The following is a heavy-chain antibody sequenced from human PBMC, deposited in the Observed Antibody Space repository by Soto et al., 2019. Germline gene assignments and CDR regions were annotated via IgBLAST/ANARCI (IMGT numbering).Heavy chain of an antibody. CDR2: INPSGGST. J-gene: IGHJ6*02. D-gene: IGHD3-3*01. V-gene: IGHV1-46*01. CDR1: GYTFTSYY. Sequence: QVQLVQSGAEVKKPGASVKVSCKASGYTFTSYYMHWVRQAPGQGLEWMGIINPSGGSTSYAQKFQGRVTMTRDTSTSTVYMELSSLRSEDTAVYYCARDWVHYDFWSGRNYYYYGMDVWGQGTTVTVSS. CDR3: ARDWVHYDFWSGRNYYYYGMDV.